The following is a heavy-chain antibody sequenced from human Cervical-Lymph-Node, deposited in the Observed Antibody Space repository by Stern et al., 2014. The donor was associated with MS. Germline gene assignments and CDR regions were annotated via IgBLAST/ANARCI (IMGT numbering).Heavy chain of an antibody. CDR2: IYYSGST. Sequence: QLQLQESGPGLVQPSETLSLTCTVSGGSVSSGSYYWSWIRQPPGKGLEWLGYIYYSGSTNYNPSLKSRVTISVDTSKNQFSLKLSSVTAADTAVYYCARVRAYYDSSGYYYYFDYWGQGTLVTVSS. CDR1: GGSVSSGSYY. J-gene: IGHJ4*02. V-gene: IGHV4-61*01. D-gene: IGHD3-22*01. CDR3: ARVRAYYDSSGYYYYFDY.